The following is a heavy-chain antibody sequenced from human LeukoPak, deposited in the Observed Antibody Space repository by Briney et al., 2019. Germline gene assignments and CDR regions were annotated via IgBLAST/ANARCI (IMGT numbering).Heavy chain of an antibody. J-gene: IGHJ3*02. D-gene: IGHD3-22*01. Sequence: GGSPRLSCAASEFTFSSYEMIWVRQAPGKGLQWVSYISSSGSTIYYADSVKGRFTISRDNAKNSLYLQMNSLRAEDTALYYCARDYYDSSGYPYAFDIWGQGTMVTVSS. V-gene: IGHV3-48*03. CDR1: EFTFSSYE. CDR2: ISSSGSTI. CDR3: ARDYYDSSGYPYAFDI.